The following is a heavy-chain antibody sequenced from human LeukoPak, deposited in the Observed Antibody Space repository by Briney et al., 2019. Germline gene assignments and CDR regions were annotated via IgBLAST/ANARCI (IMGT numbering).Heavy chain of an antibody. CDR3: ARGVLIAEFLFDY. Sequence: SETLSLTCTVSGGSMHGYYWSWIRQPPGKGLECIGYISYSGSTTHNPSLRSRGTISVDTSKNQFSLRLTSVTAADTAVYYCARGVLIAEFLFDYWGQGALLTVSS. CDR1: GGSMHGYY. V-gene: IGHV4-59*01. CDR2: ISYSGST. D-gene: IGHD3-10*01. J-gene: IGHJ4*02.